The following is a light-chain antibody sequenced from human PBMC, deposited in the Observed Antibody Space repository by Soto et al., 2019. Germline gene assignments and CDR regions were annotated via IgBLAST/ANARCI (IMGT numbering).Light chain of an antibody. CDR3: QQYNSYSPLFT. J-gene: IGKJ3*01. CDR1: QSINSW. CDR2: DAS. Sequence: DIQMTQSPATLSASVGDRVTISCRASQSINSWLAWYQQKPGKAPKLLIYDASSLESGVPSRFSGSGSGTEFTLTISSLQPDDFATYYCQQYNSYSPLFTFGPGTKVDIK. V-gene: IGKV1-5*01.